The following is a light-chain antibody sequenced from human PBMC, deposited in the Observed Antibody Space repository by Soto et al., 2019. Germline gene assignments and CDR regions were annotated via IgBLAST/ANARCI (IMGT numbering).Light chain of an antibody. CDR3: SSYTSSSTLG. J-gene: IGLJ2*01. CDR1: SSDVGGYDF. Sequence: QSVLTQPASVSGSPGQSITISCTGTSSDVGGYDFVSWYQQHPGKAPKLIIYDVNNRPSGVSSRFSASKSGNTASLTISGLQAEDEADYYCSSYTSSSTLGFGGGTKLTVL. V-gene: IGLV2-14*03. CDR2: DVN.